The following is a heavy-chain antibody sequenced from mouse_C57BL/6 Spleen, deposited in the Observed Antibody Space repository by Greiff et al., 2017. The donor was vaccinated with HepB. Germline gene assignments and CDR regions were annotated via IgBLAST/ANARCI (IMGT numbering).Heavy chain of an antibody. CDR1: GYTFTSYW. D-gene: IGHD1-1*01. V-gene: IGHV1-64*01. CDR3: ASPLYYGSSYGFAY. Sequence: QVQLQQPGAELVKPGASVKLSCKASGYTFTSYWMHWVKQRPGQGLEWIGMIHPNSGSTNYNEKFKSKATLTVDKSSSTAYMQLSSLTSEDSAVYYCASPLYYGSSYGFAYWGQGTLVTVSA. CDR2: IHPNSGST. J-gene: IGHJ3*01.